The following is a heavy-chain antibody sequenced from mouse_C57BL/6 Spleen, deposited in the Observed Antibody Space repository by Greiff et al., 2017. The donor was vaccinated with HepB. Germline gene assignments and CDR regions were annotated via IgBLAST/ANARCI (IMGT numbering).Heavy chain of an antibody. V-gene: IGHV1-81*01. Sequence: QVQLKQSGAELARPGASVKLSCKASGYTFTSYGISWVKQRTGQGLEWIGEIYPRSGNTYYNEKFKGKATLTADKSSSTAYMELRSLTSEDSAVYFCAREGGYYDYDLFAYWGQGTLVTVSA. CDR2: IYPRSGNT. CDR1: GYTFTSYG. D-gene: IGHD2-4*01. J-gene: IGHJ3*01. CDR3: AREGGYYDYDLFAY.